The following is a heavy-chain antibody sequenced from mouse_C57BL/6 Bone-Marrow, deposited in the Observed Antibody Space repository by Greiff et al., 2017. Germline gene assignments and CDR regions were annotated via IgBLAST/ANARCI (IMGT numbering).Heavy chain of an antibody. CDR1: GYTFTSYG. Sequence: VQLQQSGAELARPGASVKLSCTASGYTFTSYGISWVKQRTGQGLEWIGEIYPRSGNTYYNEKFKGKATLTADKSSSTAYMELRSLTSEDSAVYFCARAYYGNSFAYWGQGTRVTVST. CDR3: ARAYYGNSFAY. D-gene: IGHD2-10*01. CDR2: IYPRSGNT. J-gene: IGHJ3*01. V-gene: IGHV1-81*01.